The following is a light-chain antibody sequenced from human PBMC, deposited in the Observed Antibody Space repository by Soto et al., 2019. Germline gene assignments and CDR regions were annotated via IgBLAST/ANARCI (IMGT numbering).Light chain of an antibody. V-gene: IGKV1-39*01. CDR1: QSISSD. Sequence: DIQMTQSPSSLSASVGDRVTITCRASQSISSDLNWYQQKPGKAPKLLIYAASSSQSGVPSSFSGSGSGTDFTLTISSLQPEDFATYHCQQSYSSPHTFGQGTKLEIK. CDR3: QQSYSSPHT. J-gene: IGKJ2*01. CDR2: AAS.